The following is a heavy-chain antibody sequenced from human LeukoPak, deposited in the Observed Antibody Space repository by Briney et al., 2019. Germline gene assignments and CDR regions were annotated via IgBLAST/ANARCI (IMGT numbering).Heavy chain of an antibody. V-gene: IGHV3-74*01. CDR3: ARDFSASGGMDV. D-gene: IGHD1-26*01. J-gene: IGHJ6*02. Sequence: GGSLRLSCAASGFTFSSYWMNWVRQAPGKGLVWISRINSDGSSTSYADSVKGRFTISRDNAKNTLYLQMNSLRAEDTALYYCARDFSASGGMDVWGQGTTVTVSS. CDR2: INSDGSST. CDR1: GFTFSSYW.